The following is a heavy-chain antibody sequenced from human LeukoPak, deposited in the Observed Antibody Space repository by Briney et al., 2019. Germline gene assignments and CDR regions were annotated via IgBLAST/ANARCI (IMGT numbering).Heavy chain of an antibody. CDR3: ARDSFLVGVVDY. CDR2: IDYSGST. J-gene: IGHJ4*02. D-gene: IGHD1-26*01. Sequence: SQTLSLTCTVSGGSISSGGYYWSWIRQHPGKGLEWIGYIDYSGSTYYNPSLKSRVTISVDTSKNQFSLKLSSVTAADTAVYYCARDSFLVGVVDYWGQGTLVTVSS. CDR1: GGSISSGGYY. V-gene: IGHV4-31*03.